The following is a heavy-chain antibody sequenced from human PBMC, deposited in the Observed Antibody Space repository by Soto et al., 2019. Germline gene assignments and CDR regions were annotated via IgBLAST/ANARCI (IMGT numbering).Heavy chain of an antibody. CDR2: ISEGGSGT. V-gene: IGHV3-23*01. Sequence: GGSLRLSCTASGFTFNTYGMSWVRQAPGKGLEWVSTISEGGSGTYYADSVKGRFTISRDNSRNTVYLQMDNLRAEDTALYYCAKRGAKTLKYFDFWGQGALVTVS. CDR1: GFTFNTYG. J-gene: IGHJ4*02. CDR3: AKRGAKTLKYFDF.